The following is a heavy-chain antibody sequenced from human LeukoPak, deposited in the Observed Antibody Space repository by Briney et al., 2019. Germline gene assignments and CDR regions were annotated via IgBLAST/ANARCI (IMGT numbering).Heavy chain of an antibody. CDR1: GFTFSSYS. D-gene: IGHD3-10*01. Sequence: GGSLRLSCAASGFTFSSYSMNWVRQAPGKGLEWVSYISSSSSTIYYADSVKGRFTISRDNAKNSLYLQMNSLRAEDTAVYYCARVDDADVPRGGRHRYYYYGMDVWGQGTTVTVSS. CDR3: ARVDDADVPRGGRHRYYYYGMDV. V-gene: IGHV3-48*01. CDR2: ISSSSSTI. J-gene: IGHJ6*02.